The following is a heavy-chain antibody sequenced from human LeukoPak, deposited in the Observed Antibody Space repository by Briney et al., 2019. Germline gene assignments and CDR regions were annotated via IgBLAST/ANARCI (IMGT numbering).Heavy chain of an antibody. V-gene: IGHV1-69*02. CDR1: GGTFSSYT. CDR2: IIPILGIA. J-gene: IGHJ4*02. Sequence: SVKVSCKASGGTFSSYTIIWVRQAPGQGLEWMGRIIPILGIANYAQKFQGRVTITADKSTSTAYMELSSLRSEDTAVYYCARGQSGKDFDYWGQGTLVTVSS. CDR3: ARGQSGKDFDY.